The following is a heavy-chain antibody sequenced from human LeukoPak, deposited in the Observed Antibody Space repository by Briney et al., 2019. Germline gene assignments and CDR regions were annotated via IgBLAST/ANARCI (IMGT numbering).Heavy chain of an antibody. CDR1: GYTFTSYA. V-gene: IGHV7-4-1*02. D-gene: IGHD5-24*01. CDR2: INTNTGNP. Sequence: ASVKVSCKASGYTFTSYAMNWVRQAPGQGLEWMGWINTNTGNPPYAQGFTGRFVFSLDTSVSTAYLQISSLKAEDTAVYYCARDRYRDGYNWESFIVYWGQGTLVTVSS. CDR3: ARDRYRDGYNWESFIVY. J-gene: IGHJ4*02.